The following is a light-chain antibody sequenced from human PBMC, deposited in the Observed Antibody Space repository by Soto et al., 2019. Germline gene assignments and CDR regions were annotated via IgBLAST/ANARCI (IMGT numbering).Light chain of an antibody. V-gene: IGLV2-14*03. CDR2: DVS. CDR3: SSKRGSTYV. Sequence: QSALTQPASVSGSPGQSITISCTGTSSDVGGYNYVSWYQQHPGKAPILMIYDVSNRPSGISNRFSGSKSGNTASLTISGLQAEDEADYYCSSKRGSTYVFGTGTKATVL. J-gene: IGLJ1*01. CDR1: SSDVGGYNY.